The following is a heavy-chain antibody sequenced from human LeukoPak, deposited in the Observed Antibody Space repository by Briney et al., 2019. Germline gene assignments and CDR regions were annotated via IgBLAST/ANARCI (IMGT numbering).Heavy chain of an antibody. CDR3: ARMFEF. V-gene: IGHV3-48*03. Sequence: PGGSLRLSCVASGFTFSNYEMNWVRQAPGKGLEWVSYISSSGNTTYYADSVKGRFTISRDNAKNSLFLQMNSLRAEDTAVYFCARMFEFWGQGTLVTVSS. CDR1: GFTFSNYE. CDR2: ISSSGNTT. J-gene: IGHJ4*02.